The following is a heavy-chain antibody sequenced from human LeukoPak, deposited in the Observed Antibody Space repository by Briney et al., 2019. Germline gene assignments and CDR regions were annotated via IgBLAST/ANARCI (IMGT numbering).Heavy chain of an antibody. CDR2: IFPSGGEI. CDR1: GFTFSTFA. CDR3: AKRHSSTWYFN. D-gene: IGHD6-13*01. Sequence: GGSLRLSCAASGFTFSTFAMIWVRQPPGKGLEWVSSIFPSGGEIHYADSVRGRFTISRDNSKSTLSLQMNSLRAEDTAIYYCAKRHSSTWYFNWGQGTLVTVSS. V-gene: IGHV3-23*01. J-gene: IGHJ4*02.